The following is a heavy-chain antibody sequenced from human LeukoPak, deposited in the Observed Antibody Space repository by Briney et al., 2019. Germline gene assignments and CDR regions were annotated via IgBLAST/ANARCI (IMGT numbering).Heavy chain of an antibody. J-gene: IGHJ2*01. CDR2: IYHSGST. Sequence: SETLSLTCTVSGYSISSGYYWGWIRQPPGKGLEWIGSIYHSGSTYYNPSLKSRVTISVDTSKTQFSLKVSSVTAADTAVYYCVRRSTPFDLWGRGNLVTVSS. CDR1: GYSISSGYY. D-gene: IGHD5/OR15-5a*01. CDR3: VRRSTPFDL. V-gene: IGHV4-38-2*02.